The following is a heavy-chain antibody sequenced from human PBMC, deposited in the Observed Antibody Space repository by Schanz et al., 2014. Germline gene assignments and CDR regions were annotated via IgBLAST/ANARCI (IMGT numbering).Heavy chain of an antibody. CDR2: IIPILGIA. CDR1: GGTFGSYT. CDR3: AGTYCSSTSCYTGYYYMDV. V-gene: IGHV1-69*02. Sequence: QVQLVQSGAEVKKPGSSVKVSCKASGGTFGSYTISWVRQAPGQGLEWMGRIIPILGIANYAQNFQGRVTITADKSTSTAYMELTSLRSEDTAVYYCAGTYCSSTSCYTGYYYMDVWGKGTTVAVSS. J-gene: IGHJ6*03. D-gene: IGHD2-2*02.